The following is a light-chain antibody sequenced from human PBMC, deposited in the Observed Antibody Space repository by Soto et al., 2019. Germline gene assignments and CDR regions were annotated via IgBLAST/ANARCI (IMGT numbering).Light chain of an antibody. Sequence: QSALTQPPSESGSPGQSVTISCTGTSSDIGAYNYVSWYQQHPGKAPKLMIHEVSKRPSGVPDRFSGSKSGNTASLTVSGLQAEDEAHYYCSSYAGSNDRWVFGGGTKLSFL. CDR3: SSYAGSNDRWV. CDR1: SSDIGAYNY. V-gene: IGLV2-8*01. CDR2: EVS. J-gene: IGLJ3*02.